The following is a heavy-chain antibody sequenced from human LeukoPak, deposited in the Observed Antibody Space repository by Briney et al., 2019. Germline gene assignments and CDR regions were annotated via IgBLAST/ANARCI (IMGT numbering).Heavy chain of an antibody. CDR1: GFTFSSYS. Sequence: PGGSLRLSCAASGFTFSSYSMNWVRQAPGKGLEWVAIISYDESNKNYADSVKGQFTISRDNSKNTLYLQMGSLRVEDTAVYYCARGLTDGMGYYYMDVWGKGTTVTVSS. CDR2: ISYDESNK. V-gene: IGHV3-30*03. J-gene: IGHJ6*03. CDR3: ARGLTDGMGYYYMDV. D-gene: IGHD2-8*02.